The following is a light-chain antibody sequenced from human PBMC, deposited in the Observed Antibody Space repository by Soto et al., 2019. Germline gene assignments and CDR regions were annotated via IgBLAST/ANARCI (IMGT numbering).Light chain of an antibody. Sequence: EIVMTQSPLTLPVTPGEPASISCRSSQSLLYNNTYNYLDWYVQKPGQSQQLLIYFGSNRAPGVPDRFSGSGSGTDFTLKINRVEAEDVGTYYCMQALQSLTFGQGTRLEI. CDR2: FGS. V-gene: IGKV2-28*01. CDR3: MQALQSLT. CDR1: QSLLYNNTYNY. J-gene: IGKJ5*01.